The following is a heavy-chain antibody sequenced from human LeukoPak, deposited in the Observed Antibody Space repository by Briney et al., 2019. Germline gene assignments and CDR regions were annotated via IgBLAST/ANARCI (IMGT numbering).Heavy chain of an antibody. D-gene: IGHD3-9*01. CDR3: ARRLGQIDY. J-gene: IGHJ4*02. Sequence: SETLSLTCTVSGGSISSSSYYWGWIRQPPGKGLEWIGSFYYSGSTYYNPSLKSRVTISVDTSKNQFSLKLSSVTAADTAVYYCARRLGQIDYWGQGTLVTVSS. CDR2: FYYSGST. V-gene: IGHV4-39*01. CDR1: GGSISSSSYY.